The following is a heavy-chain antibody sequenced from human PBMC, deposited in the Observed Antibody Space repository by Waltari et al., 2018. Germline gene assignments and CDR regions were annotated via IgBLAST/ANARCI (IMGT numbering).Heavy chain of an antibody. J-gene: IGHJ4*02. V-gene: IGHV5-51*01. D-gene: IGHD2-21*01. Sequence: EVQLVQSGAEVRKPGESLKISCQGSGYTFSDYWIAWVRQVPGKGLEWVGIIYPGDSDTRYSPSFQGQVIISADKSISTAYLQWSSLKASDTAMYYCARFYGGNFVDYWGQGTLVIVSS. CDR3: ARFYGGNFVDY. CDR2: IYPGDSDT. CDR1: GYTFSDYW.